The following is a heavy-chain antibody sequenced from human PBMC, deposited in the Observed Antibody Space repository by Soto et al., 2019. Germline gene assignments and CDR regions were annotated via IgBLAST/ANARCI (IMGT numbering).Heavy chain of an antibody. D-gene: IGHD3-22*01. Sequence: PGGSLRLSCAASGFTSSSYWMHWVRQGPGKGLVWVSRINGDGTTTNYADSVKGRFTISRDNAKNTLYLQMNSLRAEDTAVYYCAREFGSGYVPIDLWGCGTLVTVSS. CDR2: INGDGTTT. V-gene: IGHV3-74*01. CDR1: GFTSSSYW. CDR3: AREFGSGYVPIDL. J-gene: IGHJ2*01.